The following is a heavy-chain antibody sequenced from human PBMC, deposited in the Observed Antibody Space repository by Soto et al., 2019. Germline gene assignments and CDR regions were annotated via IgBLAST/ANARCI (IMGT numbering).Heavy chain of an antibody. Sequence: PSETLSLTCAVSGGSISSSNWWSWVRQPPGKGLEWIGEIYHSGSTNYNPSLKSRVTISVDKSKNQFSLKLSSVTAADTAVYYCARCASDILTGDNWFDPWGQGTLVTVSS. CDR2: IYHSGST. J-gene: IGHJ5*02. CDR1: GGSISSSNW. CDR3: ARCASDILTGDNWFDP. D-gene: IGHD3-9*01. V-gene: IGHV4-4*02.